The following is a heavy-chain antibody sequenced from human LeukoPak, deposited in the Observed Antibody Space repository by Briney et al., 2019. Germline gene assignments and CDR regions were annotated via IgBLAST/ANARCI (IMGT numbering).Heavy chain of an antibody. V-gene: IGHV3-23*01. CDR2: ISGGGGTT. CDR3: AKDLYAFDI. CDR1: GFTFSNYA. Sequence: GGSLRLSCAASGFTFSNYAMNWVRQAPGKGLEWVSTISGGGGTTYYADSVKGRFTISRDSSKNTLYLQMNSLRAEDTAVYYCAKDLYAFDIWGQGTMVTVSS. J-gene: IGHJ3*02.